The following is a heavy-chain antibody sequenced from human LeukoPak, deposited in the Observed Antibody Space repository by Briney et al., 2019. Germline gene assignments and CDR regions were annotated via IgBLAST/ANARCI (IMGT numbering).Heavy chain of an antibody. CDR2: IYYSGST. CDR3: AYYGDYGEDAFDI. Sequence: SETLSLTCTVSGGTISSYYWSWIRQPPGKGLEWIGYIYYSGSTNYNPSLKSRVTISVDTSKNQFSLKLSSVTAADTAVYYCAYYGDYGEDAFDIWGQGTMVTVSS. J-gene: IGHJ3*02. V-gene: IGHV4-59*01. CDR1: GGTISSYY. D-gene: IGHD4-17*01.